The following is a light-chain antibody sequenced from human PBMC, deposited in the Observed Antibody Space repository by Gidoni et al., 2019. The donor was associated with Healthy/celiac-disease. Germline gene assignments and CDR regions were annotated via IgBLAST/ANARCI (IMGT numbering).Light chain of an antibody. V-gene: IGKV3D-7*01. CDR1: QSVSSSY. CDR3: QQDYNLLT. CDR2: GAS. Sequence: PGERVTLSCRASQSVSSSYLTWYQQKPGQAPRLLIYGASTRATSIPARFSGSGSGTDFTLTISSLQPEDFAVYYCQQDYNLLTFGGXNKVEIK. J-gene: IGKJ4*01.